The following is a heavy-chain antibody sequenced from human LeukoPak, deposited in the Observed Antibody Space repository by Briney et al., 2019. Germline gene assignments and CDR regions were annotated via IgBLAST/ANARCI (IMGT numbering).Heavy chain of an antibody. CDR2: ISYDGSNK. D-gene: IGHD2-2*01. CDR3: ARDHRGYCSSTSCPEGY. J-gene: IGHJ4*02. V-gene: IGHV3-30-3*01. Sequence: GGSLRLSCAASGFTFSSYAMHWVRQAPGKGLEGVAVISYDGSNKYYADSVKGRFTISRDNSKNTLYLQMNSLRAEDTAVYYCARDHRGYCSSTSCPEGYWGQGTLVTVSS. CDR1: GFTFSSYA.